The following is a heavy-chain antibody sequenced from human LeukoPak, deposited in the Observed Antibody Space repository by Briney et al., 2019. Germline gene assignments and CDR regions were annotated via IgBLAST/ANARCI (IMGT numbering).Heavy chain of an antibody. CDR2: IYSGGST. Sequence: GGSLRLSCAASGFTVSSNYMSWVRQAPGKGLEWVSVIYSGGSTYYADSVKGRFTISRDNSKNTLYPQMNSLRAEDTAVYYCARALVGATGYWGQGTLVTVSS. D-gene: IGHD1-26*01. V-gene: IGHV3-66*01. J-gene: IGHJ4*02. CDR3: ARALVGATGY. CDR1: GFTVSSNY.